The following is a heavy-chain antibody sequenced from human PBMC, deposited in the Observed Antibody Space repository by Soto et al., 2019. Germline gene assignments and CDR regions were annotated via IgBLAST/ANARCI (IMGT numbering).Heavy chain of an antibody. J-gene: IGHJ4*02. V-gene: IGHV1-3*01. CDR3: ARDRYWNAPPAYYFDY. Sequence: ASVKVSCKASGYTFASYAMHWVRQAPGQRLEWMGWINAGNGNTKYSQKFQGRVTITRDTSASTAYMELSSLRSEDTAVYYCARDRYWNAPPAYYFDYWGQGTLVTVSS. CDR2: INAGNGNT. D-gene: IGHD1-1*01. CDR1: GYTFASYA.